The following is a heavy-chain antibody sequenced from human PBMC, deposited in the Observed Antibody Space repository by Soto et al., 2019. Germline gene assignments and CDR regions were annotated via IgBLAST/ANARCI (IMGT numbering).Heavy chain of an antibody. CDR3: ARQIFGVVKNGMDV. CDR1: GYSFINYW. Sequence: ESLKISCQTSGYSFINYWIGWVRQMPGKGLEWMAIINPGDSETRYSPSFQGQVTISADKSISTAYLQWNSLKASDTAMYYCARQIFGVVKNGMDVWGQGTTVTVSS. J-gene: IGHJ6*02. V-gene: IGHV5-51*01. CDR2: INPGDSET. D-gene: IGHD3-3*01.